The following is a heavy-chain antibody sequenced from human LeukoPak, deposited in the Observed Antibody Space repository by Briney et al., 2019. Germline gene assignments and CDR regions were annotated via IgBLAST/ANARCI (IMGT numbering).Heavy chain of an antibody. J-gene: IGHJ6*03. V-gene: IGHV5-51*01. CDR3: ARFVQDYYYYMDV. CDR2: IYPGDSDT. Sequence: GESLKISCKGSGYSFTSYWIGWVRQMPGKGLEWMGIIYPGDSDTRYSPSFQGQVTISADKSISTAYLQWSSLKASDTAMCYCARFVQDYYYYMDVWGKGTTVTVSS. CDR1: GYSFTSYW.